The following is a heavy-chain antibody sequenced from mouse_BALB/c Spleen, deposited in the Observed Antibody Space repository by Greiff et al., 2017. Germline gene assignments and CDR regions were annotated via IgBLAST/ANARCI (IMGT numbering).Heavy chain of an antibody. Sequence: EVQLVESGPGLVKPSQSLSLTCTVTGYSITSDYAWNWIRQFPGNKLEWMGYISYSGSTSYNPSLKSRISITRDTSKNQFFLQLNSVTTEDTATYYCAIYDYDGRDFAYWGQGTLVTVSA. D-gene: IGHD2-4*01. CDR3: AIYDYDGRDFAY. CDR1: GYSITSDYA. J-gene: IGHJ3*01. V-gene: IGHV3-2*02. CDR2: ISYSGST.